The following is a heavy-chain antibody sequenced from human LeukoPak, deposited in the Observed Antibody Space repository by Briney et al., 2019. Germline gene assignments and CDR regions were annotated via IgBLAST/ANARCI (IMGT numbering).Heavy chain of an antibody. Sequence: PSQTLSLTCTVSGGSASSGGYYWTWVRQHPGKGLEWFGYMHYSGSAHYNPSLKSRLTISVDTSNNQFSLWLSSVTAADTAVYYCARDLAGHDAFDIWGQGTLVTVSS. J-gene: IGHJ3*02. CDR1: GGSASSGGYY. D-gene: IGHD6-19*01. V-gene: IGHV4-31*03. CDR3: ARDLAGHDAFDI. CDR2: MHYSGSA.